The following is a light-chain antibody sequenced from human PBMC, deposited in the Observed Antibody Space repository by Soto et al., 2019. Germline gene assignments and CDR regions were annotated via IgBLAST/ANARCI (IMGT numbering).Light chain of an antibody. CDR1: QSVSSN. V-gene: IGKV3-15*01. CDR2: GAS. Sequence: EIVMTQPPATLSVSPGERATLSCRASQSVSSNLAWYQQKPGQAPRLLIYGASTRATGSPARFSGSGSGTAYTLTISSRQSEDFAVYYCQQYKNWPPITFGQGTRLEIK. J-gene: IGKJ5*01. CDR3: QQYKNWPPIT.